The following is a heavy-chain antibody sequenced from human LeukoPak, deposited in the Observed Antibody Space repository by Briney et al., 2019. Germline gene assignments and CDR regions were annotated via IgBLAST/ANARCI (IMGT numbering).Heavy chain of an antibody. J-gene: IGHJ5*02. CDR3: ARDPRCSYGHGT. V-gene: IGHV4-30-2*01. CDR1: GGSISSGGYS. Sequence: PSQTLSLTCAVSGGSISSGGYSWSWIRQPPGKGLEWIGYIYHSGSTYYNPSLKSRVTISVDRSKNQFSLKLSSVTAADTAVYYCARDPRCSYGHGTWGQGTLVTVSS. D-gene: IGHD5-18*01. CDR2: IYHSGST.